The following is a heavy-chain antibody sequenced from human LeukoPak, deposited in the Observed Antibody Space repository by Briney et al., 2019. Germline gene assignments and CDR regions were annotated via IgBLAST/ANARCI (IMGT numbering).Heavy chain of an antibody. CDR3: ARVRYYYDSSGQNFDY. CDR1: GGSISSGDYY. CDR2: IYYSGST. D-gene: IGHD3-22*01. Sequence: PSETLSLTCTVSGGSISSGDYYWSWIRQPPGKGLEWIGYIYYSGSTYYNPSLKSRVTISVDTSKNQFSLKLSSVTAADTAVYYRARVRYYYDSSGQNFDYWGQGTLVTVSS. J-gene: IGHJ4*02. V-gene: IGHV4-30-4*01.